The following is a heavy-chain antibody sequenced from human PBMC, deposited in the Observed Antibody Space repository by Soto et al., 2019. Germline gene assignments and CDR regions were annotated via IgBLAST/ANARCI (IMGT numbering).Heavy chain of an antibody. Sequence: GASVKVSCKASGGTFSSYAISWVRQAPGQGLEWMGGIIPIFGTAKYAQKFQGRVTITGDESTSTAYMELSSLRSEDTAVYYCAREGTYYDFWSGRDYYYYYYMDVWGKGTTVTVSS. V-gene: IGHV1-69*13. J-gene: IGHJ6*03. CDR3: AREGTYYDFWSGRDYYYYYYMDV. D-gene: IGHD3-3*01. CDR2: IIPIFGTA. CDR1: GGTFSSYA.